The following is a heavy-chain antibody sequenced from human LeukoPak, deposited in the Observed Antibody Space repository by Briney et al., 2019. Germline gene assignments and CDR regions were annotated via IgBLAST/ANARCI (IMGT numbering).Heavy chain of an antibody. CDR3: AELGITMIGGV. V-gene: IGHV3-48*01. CDR2: ITRSSSTT. J-gene: IGHJ6*04. Sequence: PGGSLRLSCVVSGFTFSNYNMNWVRQAPGKGLEWVAYITRSSSTTYYADSVKGRFTITRDNAKNSLFLQMNSLRAEDTAVYYCAELGITMIGGVWGKGTTVTISS. D-gene: IGHD3-10*02. CDR1: GFTFSNYN.